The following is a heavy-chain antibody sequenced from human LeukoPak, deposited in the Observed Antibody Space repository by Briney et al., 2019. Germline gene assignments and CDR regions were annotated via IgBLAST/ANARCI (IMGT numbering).Heavy chain of an antibody. CDR3: ARNYEVDAFDI. V-gene: IGHV3-53*01. CDR1: GFTVSSNY. CDR2: IYSGGST. D-gene: IGHD3-22*01. Sequence: GGSLRLSCVASGFTVSSNYMSWVRQAPGKGLEWVSVIYSGGSTYYADSVKGRFTISRDNSKNTLYLQMNSLRAEDTAVYYCARNYEVDAFDIWGQGTMVTVSS. J-gene: IGHJ3*02.